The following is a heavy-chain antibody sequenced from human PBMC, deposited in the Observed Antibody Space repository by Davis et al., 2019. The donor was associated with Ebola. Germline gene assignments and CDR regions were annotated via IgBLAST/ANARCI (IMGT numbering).Heavy chain of an antibody. CDR1: GFTFSSYW. V-gene: IGHV3-74*03. CDR3: AKYRTYYGLLSGYFDY. J-gene: IGHJ4*02. D-gene: IGHD3-3*01. Sequence: HTGGSLRLSCAASGFTFSSYWMHWVRQAPGKGLVWVSCINRDGSTTTYADSVKGRFTISRDNAKNTLYLQMNSLTAEDTAVYYCAKYRTYYGLLSGYFDYWGQGTLVTVSS. CDR2: INRDGSTT.